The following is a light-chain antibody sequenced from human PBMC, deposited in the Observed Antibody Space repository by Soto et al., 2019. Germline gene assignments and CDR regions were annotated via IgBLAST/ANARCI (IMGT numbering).Light chain of an antibody. CDR2: GAS. V-gene: IGKV3-15*01. CDR3: QQYNNWPPYT. Sequence: EIVMTQSPATLSVSPGERATLSCRASQSVSSNLAWYQQKPGQAPRLLIYGASTRATGIPARFSGSGSGTDFTLTISSLQSDDFALYYCQQYNNWPPYTFGQGTKLEIK. J-gene: IGKJ2*01. CDR1: QSVSSN.